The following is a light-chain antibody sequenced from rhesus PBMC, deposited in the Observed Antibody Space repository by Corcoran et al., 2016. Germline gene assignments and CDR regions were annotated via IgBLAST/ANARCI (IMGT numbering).Light chain of an antibody. Sequence: EIVMTQSPATLSLSPGERATLSCRASQSVSSYVAWYQQKPEQVPRPLIYGASNRANGIPDRFSVRGSGTDFTLLISSLEPEDVGVYYFQQYTNWSTFGPVTKLVIK. CDR2: GAS. J-gene: IGKJ3*01. CDR3: QQYTNWST. CDR1: QSVSSY. V-gene: IGKV3S9*01.